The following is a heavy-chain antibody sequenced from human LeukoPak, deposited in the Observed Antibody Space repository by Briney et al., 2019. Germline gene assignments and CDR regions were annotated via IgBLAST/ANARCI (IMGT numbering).Heavy chain of an antibody. J-gene: IGHJ4*02. CDR1: GFTFSSFG. Sequence: GGSLRLSCAASGFTFSSFGMHWVRQAPGKGLEWVASISTTSTYIFYADSVKGRFTISRDNAKNSLYLQMNSLRAEDTAIYYCTREPAVTWGFDHWGQGTLVTVSS. D-gene: IGHD6-25*01. CDR3: TREPAVTWGFDH. V-gene: IGHV3-21*01. CDR2: ISTTSTYI.